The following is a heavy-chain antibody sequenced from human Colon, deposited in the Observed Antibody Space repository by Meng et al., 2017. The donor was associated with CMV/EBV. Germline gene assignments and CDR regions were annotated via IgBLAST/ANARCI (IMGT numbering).Heavy chain of an antibody. D-gene: IGHD3-10*01. CDR3: ARGGGTPIRGVLPFDF. V-gene: IGHV4-34*01. J-gene: IGHJ4*02. Sequence: VPPQQGGAGLLRPSGPLSLTCALYGGSFSPYYRSCIRQSPGKGLEWIAEIDHTGSTNYNPSLKRRVTISIDTSNSHFSLNLTSATAADTAVYYCARGGGTPIRGVLPFDFWGQGTLVTSPQ. CDR2: IDHTGST. CDR1: GGSFSPYY.